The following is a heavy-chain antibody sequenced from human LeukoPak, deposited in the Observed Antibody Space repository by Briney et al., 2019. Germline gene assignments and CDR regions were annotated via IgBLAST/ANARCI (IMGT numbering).Heavy chain of an antibody. V-gene: IGHV4-59*10. CDR2: LYIGGST. Sequence: SETLSLTCAVYGGSFSGYYWSWIRQPAGKGLEWIGRLYIGGSTNYNPSLKSRVTMSVDTSKNQFSLKLSSVTAADTAVYYCARYYYDTSGYYYDYWGQGTLVTVSS. J-gene: IGHJ4*02. CDR1: GGSFSGYY. D-gene: IGHD3-22*01. CDR3: ARYYYDTSGYYYDY.